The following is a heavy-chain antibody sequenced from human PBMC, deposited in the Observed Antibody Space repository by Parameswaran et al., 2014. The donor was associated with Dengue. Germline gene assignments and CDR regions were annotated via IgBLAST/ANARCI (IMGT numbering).Heavy chain of an antibody. V-gene: IGHV1-46*01. D-gene: IGHD2-2*01. CDR2: INPSGGST. Sequence: WVRQAPGQGLEWMGIINPSGGSTSYAQKFQGRVTMTRDTSTSTVYMELSSLRSEDTAVYYCARDGLYCSSTSCYRRLFDLWGRGTLVTRLL. CDR3: ARDGLYCSSTSCYRRLFDL. J-gene: IGHJ2*01.